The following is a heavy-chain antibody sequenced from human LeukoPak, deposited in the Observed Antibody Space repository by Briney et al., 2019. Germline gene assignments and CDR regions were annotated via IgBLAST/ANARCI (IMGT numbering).Heavy chain of an antibody. CDR1: GYTFTSYG. CDR2: NSAYNGNT. CDR3: ARGGYYDILTGYRAQNWFDP. J-gene: IGHJ5*02. Sequence: ASVKVSCKASGYTFTSYGISWVRQAPGQGLEWMGSNSAYNGNTNYAQKLQGRVTMTTDTSTSTAYMELRSLRSDDTAVYYCARGGYYDILTGYRAQNWFDPWGQGTLVTVSS. D-gene: IGHD3-9*01. V-gene: IGHV1-18*01.